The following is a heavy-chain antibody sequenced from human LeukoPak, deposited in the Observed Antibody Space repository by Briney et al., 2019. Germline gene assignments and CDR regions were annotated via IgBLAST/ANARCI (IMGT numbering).Heavy chain of an antibody. CDR2: TSWDSGSL. D-gene: IGHD3-10*02. V-gene: IGHV3-9*01. J-gene: IGHJ6*03. Sequence: GRSLRLSCAASGFTFDDYAMHWVRQAPGKGLEWVSGTSWDSGSLGYADSVKGRFTISRDNAKNSLYLQMNSLRAEDTALYYCAKDIFVRRNYYYCMDVWGKGTTVTVSS. CDR1: GFTFDDYA. CDR3: AKDIFVRRNYYYCMDV.